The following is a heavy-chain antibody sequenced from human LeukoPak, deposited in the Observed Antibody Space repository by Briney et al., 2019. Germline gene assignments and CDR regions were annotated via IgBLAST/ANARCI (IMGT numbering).Heavy chain of an antibody. D-gene: IGHD3-22*01. CDR3: ARAMMVVANLWGVFDY. V-gene: IGHV3-23*01. CDR2: MSGSGGST. J-gene: IGHJ4*02. Sequence: GESLRLSCAGSGLTFSDYTMNWVRQAPGKGLEWVSGMSGSGGSTYYADSVKGRFTISRDNSKNTLYLQMNSLRAEDTAVYYCARAMMVVANLWGVFDYWGQGTLVTVSS. CDR1: GLTFSDYT.